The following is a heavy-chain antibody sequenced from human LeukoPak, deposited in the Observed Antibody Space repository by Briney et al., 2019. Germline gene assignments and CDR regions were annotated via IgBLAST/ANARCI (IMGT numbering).Heavy chain of an antibody. J-gene: IGHJ4*02. CDR2: IYYSGST. Sequence: SETLSLTCTVSGGSISSYYWSWIRQPPGKGLEWIGYIYYSGSTYYNPSLKSRVTISVDTSKNQFSLKLSSVTAADTAVYYCASGHGSGSYYGSIDYWGQGTLVTVSS. CDR3: ASGHGSGSYYGSIDY. CDR1: GGSISSYY. D-gene: IGHD3-10*01. V-gene: IGHV4-59*12.